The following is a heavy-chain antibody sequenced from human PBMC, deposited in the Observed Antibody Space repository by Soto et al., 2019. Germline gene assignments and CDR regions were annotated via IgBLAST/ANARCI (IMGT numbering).Heavy chain of an antibody. Sequence: QVPLVQSGTEVKTPGASVKVSCKTSGYTFSKYDISWVRQAPGQGLEWMGLISANSGRANYAQKLQGRVTMTTDTSTSTAYMELGSLRSDDTAVFYCVRQYFDFWTDFPDFDYWGQGTLVTVSS. CDR2: ISANSGRA. J-gene: IGHJ4*02. CDR3: VRQYFDFWTDFPDFDY. V-gene: IGHV1-18*01. D-gene: IGHD3-3*01. CDR1: GYTFSKYD.